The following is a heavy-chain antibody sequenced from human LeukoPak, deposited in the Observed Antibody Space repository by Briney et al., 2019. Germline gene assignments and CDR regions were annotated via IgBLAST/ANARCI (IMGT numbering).Heavy chain of an antibody. CDR3: AGDGLRGAYNWFDP. V-gene: IGHV7-4-1*02. CDR2: INTNTGNP. Sequence: ASVKVSCKASGYTFTNYAMNWVRQAPGQGLEWMGWINTNTGNPTYAQGFTGRFVFSLDTSVSTAYLQISSLKAEDTAVYYCAGDGLRGAYNWFDPWGQGTLVTVSS. J-gene: IGHJ5*02. CDR1: GYTFTNYA. D-gene: IGHD4-17*01.